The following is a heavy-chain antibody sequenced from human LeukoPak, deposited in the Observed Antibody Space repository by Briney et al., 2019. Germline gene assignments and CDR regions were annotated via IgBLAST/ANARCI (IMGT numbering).Heavy chain of an antibody. D-gene: IGHD3-22*01. CDR3: ARHLPSYYDSPYFDY. CDR1: GGSISSYY. Sequence: SETLSLTCTVSGGSISSYYWSWVRQPPGNELEWIGYIFYSGSNDYSPSLKSRVTMSVDTSKNQLSLRLSSVTATDTAVYYCARHLPSYYDSPYFDYWGQGTLVTVSS. V-gene: IGHV4-59*08. J-gene: IGHJ4*02. CDR2: IFYSGSN.